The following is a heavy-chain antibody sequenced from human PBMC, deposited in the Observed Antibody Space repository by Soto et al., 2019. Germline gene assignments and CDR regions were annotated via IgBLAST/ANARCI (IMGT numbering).Heavy chain of an antibody. D-gene: IGHD3-16*01. J-gene: IGHJ4*02. V-gene: IGHV3-7*05. CDR1: GFTFSTYW. Sequence: GGSLRLSCAASGFTFSTYWMSWVRQAPGKGLEWVASINQDGSEKYYVDSVKGRFTISRDNAKSSLYLQMNSLRAEDTAVYYCARPRGLDYWGQGTLVTVSS. CDR3: ARPRGLDY. CDR2: INQDGSEK.